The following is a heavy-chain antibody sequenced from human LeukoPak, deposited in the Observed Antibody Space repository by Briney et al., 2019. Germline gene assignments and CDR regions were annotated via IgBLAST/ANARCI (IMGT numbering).Heavy chain of an antibody. D-gene: IGHD4-11*01. CDR1: GYTFTSYA. V-gene: IGHV1-3*01. J-gene: IGHJ6*02. CDR3: ARVGSDDYSDYYYYGMDV. Sequence: ASVKVSCKASGYTFTSYAMHWVRQAPGQRLEWMGWINAGNGNTKYSQKFQGRVTITRDTSAGTAYMELSSLRSEDTAVYYCARVGSDDYSDYYYYGMDVWGQGTTVTVSS. CDR2: INAGNGNT.